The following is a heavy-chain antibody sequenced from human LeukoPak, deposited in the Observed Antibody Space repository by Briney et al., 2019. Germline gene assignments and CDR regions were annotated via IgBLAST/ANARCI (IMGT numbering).Heavy chain of an antibody. V-gene: IGHV3-49*03. CDR3: TRGDDNGLSPSDC. J-gene: IGHJ4*02. CDR2: IRSKAYGGTT. Sequence: GGSLRLSCTASGFTFGDYAMSWFRQAPGKGLEWVGFIRSKAYGGTTEYAASVKGRFTISRDDSKSIAYLQMNSLKTEDTAVYYCTRGDDNGLSPSDCWGQGTLVTVSS. D-gene: IGHD2-8*01. CDR1: GFTFGDYA.